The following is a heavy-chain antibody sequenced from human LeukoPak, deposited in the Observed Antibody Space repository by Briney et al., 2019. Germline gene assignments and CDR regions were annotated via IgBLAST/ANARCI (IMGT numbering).Heavy chain of an antibody. CDR1: GGSVNSGSYY. Sequence: KPSETLSLTCTVSGGSVNSGSYYWNWIRQPPGKGLEWIGYIYYSGSTNYNPSLKSRVTISVDRSKNQFSLKLSSVTAADTAVYYCARGTAMAWDYYYYYGMDVWGQGTTVTVSS. V-gene: IGHV4-61*01. CDR3: ARGTAMAWDYYYYYGMDV. J-gene: IGHJ6*02. D-gene: IGHD5-18*01. CDR2: IYYSGST.